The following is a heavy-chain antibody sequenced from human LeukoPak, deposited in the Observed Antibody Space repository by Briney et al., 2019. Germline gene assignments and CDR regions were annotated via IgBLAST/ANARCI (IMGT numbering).Heavy chain of an antibody. CDR2: INPNSGGT. Sequence: GASVKVSCTASGYTFTGYYMHWVRQAPGQGLEWMGWINPNSGGTNYAQKFQGWVTMTRDTSISTAYMELSRLRSDDTAVYYCARDPSGYSSGSLDYWGQGTLVTVSP. CDR3: ARDPSGYSSGSLDY. V-gene: IGHV1-2*04. CDR1: GYTFTGYY. D-gene: IGHD6-19*01. J-gene: IGHJ4*02.